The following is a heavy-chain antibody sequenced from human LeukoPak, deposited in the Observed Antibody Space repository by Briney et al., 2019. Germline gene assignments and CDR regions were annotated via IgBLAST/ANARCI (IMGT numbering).Heavy chain of an antibody. Sequence: GGSLRLSCAASGFTFSSYAMSWGRHGPGKXLEWGSNISGSGGSTCYADLGKGGFTISEEHSKNPLYLPMTSLRAADTVVYYCAKGIAVALYYFDYWGQGTLVTVSS. J-gene: IGHJ4*02. CDR2: ISGSGGST. V-gene: IGHV3-23*01. CDR3: AKGIAVALYYFDY. D-gene: IGHD6-19*01. CDR1: GFTFSSYA.